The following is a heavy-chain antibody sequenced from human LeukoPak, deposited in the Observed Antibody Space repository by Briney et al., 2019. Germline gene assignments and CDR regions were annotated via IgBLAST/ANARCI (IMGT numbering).Heavy chain of an antibody. J-gene: IGHJ4*02. CDR2: IYSSGSI. Sequence: SETLSLTCSVSGGSISSYYWTWIRQPAGKGLEWIGRIYSSGSINYTPSLKSRVTMSVDTSKNQFSLKLSSVTAADTAVYYCARGGGSYSIYDYWGQGILVTVSS. CDR3: ARGGGSYSIYDY. CDR1: GGSISSYY. D-gene: IGHD1-26*01. V-gene: IGHV4-4*07.